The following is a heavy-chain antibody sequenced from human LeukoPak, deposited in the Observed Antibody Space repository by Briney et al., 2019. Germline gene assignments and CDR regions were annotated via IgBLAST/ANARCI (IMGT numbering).Heavy chain of an antibody. CDR1: GGSISSYY. CDR3: AGGSGYYFDC. D-gene: IGHD3-16*01. V-gene: IGHV4-59*01. J-gene: IGHJ4*02. Sequence: PSETLSLTCTVSGGSISSYYWSWIRQPPGKGLEWIGYIYYSGSTNYNPSLKSRVTISVDTSKNQFSLKLSSVTAADTAVYYCAGGSGYYFDCWGQGTLVTVSS. CDR2: IYYSGST.